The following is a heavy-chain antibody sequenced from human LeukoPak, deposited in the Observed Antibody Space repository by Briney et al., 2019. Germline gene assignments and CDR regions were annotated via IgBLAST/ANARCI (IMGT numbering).Heavy chain of an antibody. CDR2: IKSKTNGGTT. CDR1: GFTFSNAW. CDR3: AELGITMIGGV. D-gene: IGHD3-10*02. V-gene: IGHV3-15*01. Sequence: GGSLRLSCAASGFTFSNAWMNWVRQTPEKGLEWVGLIKSKTNGGTTGYAAPVKGRFTISRDNAKNSLYLQMNSLRAEDTAVYYCAELGITMIGGVWGKGTTVAISS. J-gene: IGHJ6*04.